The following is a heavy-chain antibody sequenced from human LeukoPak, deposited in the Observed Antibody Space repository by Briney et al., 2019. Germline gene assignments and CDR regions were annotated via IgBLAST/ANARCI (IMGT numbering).Heavy chain of an antibody. CDR2: IYYSGST. CDR3: ARIYDFWSGLPDY. D-gene: IGHD3-3*01. J-gene: IGHJ4*02. CDR1: GGSISSTTYY. Sequence: SETLSLTCTVSGGSISSTTYYWGWIRQPPGKGLEWIGSIYYSGSTYYNPSLKSRVTISVDTSKNQFSLKLNSVTAADTAVYYCARIYDFWSGLPDYWGQGTLVTVSS. V-gene: IGHV4-39*01.